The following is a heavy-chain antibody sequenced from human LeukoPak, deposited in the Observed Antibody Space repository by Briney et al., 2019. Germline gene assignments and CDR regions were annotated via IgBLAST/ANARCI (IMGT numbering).Heavy chain of an antibody. D-gene: IGHD3-10*01. V-gene: IGHV4-59*01. Sequence: SETLSLTCTVSGGSISSYYWSWIRQPPGKGLEWIGYIYYSGSTNYNPSLKSRVTISVDTSKNQFSLKLSSVTAADTAVYYCATFMVRGVIAYAFDIWGQGTMITVSS. CDR3: ATFMVRGVIAYAFDI. CDR1: GGSISSYY. CDR2: IYYSGST. J-gene: IGHJ3*02.